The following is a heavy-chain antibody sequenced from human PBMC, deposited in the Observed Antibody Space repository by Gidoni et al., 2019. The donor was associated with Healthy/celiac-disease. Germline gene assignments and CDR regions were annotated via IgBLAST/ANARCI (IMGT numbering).Heavy chain of an antibody. J-gene: IGHJ4*02. Sequence: EVQLLESGGGLVQPGGSLRLSCSASGFTFIRYAMSWVRQAQGKGLEWVSAISGSGGSTYYADSVKGRFTISRDNSKNTLYLQMNSLRAEDTAVYYCAKDPPGYDFWSGFDYWGQGTLVTVSS. CDR1: GFTFIRYA. CDR3: AKDPPGYDFWSGFDY. V-gene: IGHV3-23*01. D-gene: IGHD3-3*01. CDR2: ISGSGGST.